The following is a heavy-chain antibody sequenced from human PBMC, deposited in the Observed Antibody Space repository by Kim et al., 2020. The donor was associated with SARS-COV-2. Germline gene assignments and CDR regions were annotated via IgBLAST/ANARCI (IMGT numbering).Heavy chain of an antibody. V-gene: IGHV3-9*01. CDR3: AKWGNGMDV. CDR1: GFTFDDYA. Sequence: GGSLRLSCAASGFTFDDYAMHWVRQAPGKGLEWVSGISWNSGSIGYADSVKGRFTISRDNAKNSLYLQMNSLRAEDTALYYCAKWGNGMDVWGQRTPVTASS. D-gene: IGHD3-16*01. J-gene: IGHJ6*02. CDR2: ISWNSGSI.